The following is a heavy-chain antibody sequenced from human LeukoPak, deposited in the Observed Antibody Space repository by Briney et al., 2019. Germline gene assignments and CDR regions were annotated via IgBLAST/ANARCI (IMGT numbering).Heavy chain of an antibody. J-gene: IGHJ6*03. CDR2: IRYDGSNK. D-gene: IGHD2-21*02. CDR3: AKGGPPYCGGDCYLYYYYYMDV. Sequence: GGSLRLSCAASGFTFRSYGMHWVRQAPGKGLEWVAFIRYDGSNKYYADSVKGRFTISRDNSENTLYLQMNSLRAEDTAVYYCAKGGPPYCGGDCYLYYYYYMDVWGKGTTVTVSS. CDR1: GFTFRSYG. V-gene: IGHV3-30*02.